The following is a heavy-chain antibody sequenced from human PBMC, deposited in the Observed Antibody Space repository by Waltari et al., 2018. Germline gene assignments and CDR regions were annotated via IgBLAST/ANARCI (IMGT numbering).Heavy chain of an antibody. Sequence: EVQLVESGGGLIQPGGSLRLSCAASGFTVSSTYMSWVRQAPGKGLEWVSVIYSGGSTYYADSVKGRFTISRDNSKNTLYLQMNSLRAEDTAVYYCARDHHTDYYYGMDVWGQGTTVTVSS. D-gene: IGHD2-8*02. CDR3: ARDHHTDYYYGMDV. CDR2: IYSGGST. V-gene: IGHV3-53*01. J-gene: IGHJ6*02. CDR1: GFTVSSTY.